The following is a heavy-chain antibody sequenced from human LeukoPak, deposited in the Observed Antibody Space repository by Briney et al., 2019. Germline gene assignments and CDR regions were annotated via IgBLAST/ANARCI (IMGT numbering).Heavy chain of an antibody. V-gene: IGHV3-23*01. CDR1: GFIFSSYA. D-gene: IGHD4-17*01. CDR2: ISGSGGST. Sequence: PGGSLRLSCAASGFIFSSYAMSWVRQAPGKGLEWVSAISGSGGSTYYADSVKGRFTISRDNSKNTLYLQMNSLRAEDTAVYYCAKDYGDYTNPYYFDYWGQGTLVTVSS. CDR3: AKDYGDYTNPYYFDY. J-gene: IGHJ4*02.